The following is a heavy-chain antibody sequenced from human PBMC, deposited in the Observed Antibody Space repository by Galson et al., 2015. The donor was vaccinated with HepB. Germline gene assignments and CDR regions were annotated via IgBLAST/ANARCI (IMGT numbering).Heavy chain of an antibody. CDR1: GFTFSSYA. CDR2: ISYDGSNK. V-gene: IGHV3-30*04. Sequence: SLRLSCAASGFTFSSYAMHWVRQAPGKGLEWVAVISYDGSNKYYADSVKGRFTISRDNSKNTLYLQMNSLRAEDTAVYYCARVFITMVRGVHYGMDVWGQGTTVTVSS. J-gene: IGHJ6*02. CDR3: ARVFITMVRGVHYGMDV. D-gene: IGHD3-10*01.